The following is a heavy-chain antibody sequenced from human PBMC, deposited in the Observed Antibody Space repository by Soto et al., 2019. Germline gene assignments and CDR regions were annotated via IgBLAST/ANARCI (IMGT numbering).Heavy chain of an antibody. CDR3: ARGDGAVDDYYYYGMDV. Sequence: PSETLSLTCTVSGGSISSYYWSWIRQPPGKGLEWIGYIYYSGSTNYNPSLKSRVTISVDTSKNQFSLKLSSVTAADTAVYYCARGDGAVDDYYYYGMDVWGQGTTVTVSS. CDR2: IYYSGST. V-gene: IGHV4-59*01. CDR1: GGSISSYY. D-gene: IGHD6-19*01. J-gene: IGHJ6*02.